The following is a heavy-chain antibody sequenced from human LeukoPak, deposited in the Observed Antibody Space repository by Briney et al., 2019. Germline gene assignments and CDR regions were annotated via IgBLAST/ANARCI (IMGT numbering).Heavy chain of an antibody. CDR2: IYYSGST. CDR3: ARVTGYMIEDYFDY. Sequence: SQTLSLTCTVSGGSISSGTYYWRWIRQPPGKGLEWIGYIYYSGSTNYKPSLKSRVTISVETSKNQFSLKLRSVTAADTAVYYCARVTGYMIEDYFDYWGQGTLVTVSS. D-gene: IGHD3-22*01. V-gene: IGHV4-61*01. J-gene: IGHJ4*02. CDR1: GGSISSGTYY.